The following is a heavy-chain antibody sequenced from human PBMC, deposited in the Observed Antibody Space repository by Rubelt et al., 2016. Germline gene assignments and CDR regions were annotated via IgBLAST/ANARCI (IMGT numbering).Heavy chain of an antibody. V-gene: IGHV4-34*01. CDR1: GGSFSGYY. J-gene: IGHJ5*02. CDR3: ASSGQQLTRETWFDP. Sequence: QVQLQQWGAGLLKPSETLSLTCAVYGGSFSGYYWSWIRQPPGKGLEWIGEINHSGSTNYNPSLKGRVPISVDTSKNQFSLKLSSVTAAGRAVYYCASSGQQLTRETWFDPWGQGTLVTVSS. D-gene: IGHD6-13*01. CDR2: INHSGST.